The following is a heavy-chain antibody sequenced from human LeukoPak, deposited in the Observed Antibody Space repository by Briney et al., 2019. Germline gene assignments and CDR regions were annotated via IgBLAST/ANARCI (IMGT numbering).Heavy chain of an antibody. CDR3: AKVAKGDFWMVDY. V-gene: IGHV4-30-2*01. CDR2: IYHSGTT. Sequence: PSQTLSLTCAVSGGSISSGGYSWSWIRQPPGKGLEWIGYIYHSGTTYYNPSLKSRVTISLDRSKNQFSLKLSSVTAADTAVYYCAKVAKGDFWMVDYWGQGTLVTVSS. CDR1: GGSISSGGYS. J-gene: IGHJ4*02. D-gene: IGHD3-3*01.